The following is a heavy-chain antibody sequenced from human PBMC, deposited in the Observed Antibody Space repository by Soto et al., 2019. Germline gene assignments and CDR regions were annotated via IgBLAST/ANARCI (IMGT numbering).Heavy chain of an antibody. CDR3: AKDGAAAGYYYFDY. Sequence: EVQLVESGGGLVQPGRSLRLSCAASGFTFDDYAMHWVRQAPGKGLEWVSGISWNSGSIGYADSVKGRFTISRDNAKNSLYLQMNSLRAEDTALYYCAKDGAAAGYYYFDYWGQGTLVTVSS. CDR2: ISWNSGSI. CDR1: GFTFDDYA. D-gene: IGHD6-13*01. V-gene: IGHV3-9*01. J-gene: IGHJ4*02.